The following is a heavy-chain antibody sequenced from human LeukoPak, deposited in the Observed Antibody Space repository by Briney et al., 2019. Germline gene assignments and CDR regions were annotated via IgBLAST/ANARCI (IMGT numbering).Heavy chain of an antibody. CDR1: GGSFSGYY. J-gene: IGHJ5*01. CDR3: ARAPTLYYYDSSGYYDS. V-gene: IGHV4-34*01. D-gene: IGHD3-22*01. CDR2: INHSGST. Sequence: SETLSLTCAVYGGSFSGYYWSWIRQPPGKGLEWSGEINHSGSTNYNPSLKSRVTISVDTSKNQFSLKLSSVTAADTAVYYCARAPTLYYYDSSGYYDSWGQGTLVTVSS.